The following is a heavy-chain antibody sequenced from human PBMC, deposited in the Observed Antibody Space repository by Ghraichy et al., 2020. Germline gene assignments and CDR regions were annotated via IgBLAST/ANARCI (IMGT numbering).Heavy chain of an antibody. CDR1: GGSISSYY. CDR2: IYYIGST. D-gene: IGHD3-22*01. CDR3: ARIGAYDSTGYFYFDH. V-gene: IGHV4-59*01. Sequence: SETLSLTCTVSGGSISSYYWTWIRQAPEKGLEWIGYIYYIGSTNYNPSLKSRVTISLDTPMNQFSLKLTSVTAADTAVYYCARIGAYDSTGYFYFDHWGQGNLVTVSS. J-gene: IGHJ4*02.